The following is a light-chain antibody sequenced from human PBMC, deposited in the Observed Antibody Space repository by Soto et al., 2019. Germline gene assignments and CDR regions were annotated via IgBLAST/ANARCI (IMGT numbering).Light chain of an antibody. CDR2: DAS. J-gene: IGKJ1*01. CDR1: QSISSW. V-gene: IGKV1-5*01. Sequence: DIQMTQSPSTLSASVGDRVTITCRASQSISSWLAWYQQKPGKAPKLLISDASSLESGVPSRFSGDRSGTEFTLTINSLHPEDVATYYCQQLSSYLTFGQGTRVEIK. CDR3: QQLSSYLT.